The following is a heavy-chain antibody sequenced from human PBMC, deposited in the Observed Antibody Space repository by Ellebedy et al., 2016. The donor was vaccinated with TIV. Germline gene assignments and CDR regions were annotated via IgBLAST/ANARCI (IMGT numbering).Heavy chain of an antibody. CDR1: GFTFSSYA. V-gene: IGHV3-30-3*01. Sequence: GESLKISCAASGFTFSSYAMHWVRQAPGKGLEWVAVISYDGSNKYYADSVKGRFTISRDNSKNTLYLQMNSLRAEDTAVYYCARDPHSSGWYQVSFDYWGQGTLVTVSS. D-gene: IGHD6-19*01. J-gene: IGHJ4*02. CDR2: ISYDGSNK. CDR3: ARDPHSSGWYQVSFDY.